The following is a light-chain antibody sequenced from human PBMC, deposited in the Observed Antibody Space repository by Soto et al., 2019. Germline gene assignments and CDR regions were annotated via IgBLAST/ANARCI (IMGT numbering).Light chain of an antibody. Sequence: QSALTQPASVSGSPGQSVTISCTGTSXDVGSYNYVSWYQQHPGKAPKLMIYEVSDRPSGISSRFSGSKSGNTASLTIPGLQTEDEADYYCSSYTSSSTLFGTGTKVTVL. J-gene: IGLJ1*01. CDR1: SXDVGSYNY. CDR2: EVS. CDR3: SSYTSSSTL. V-gene: IGLV2-14*01.